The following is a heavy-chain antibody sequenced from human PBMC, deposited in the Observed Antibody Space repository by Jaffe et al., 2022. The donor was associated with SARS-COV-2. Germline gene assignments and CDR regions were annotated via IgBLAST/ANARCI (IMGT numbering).Heavy chain of an antibody. CDR3: TTYDILTVRGYYYYMDV. D-gene: IGHD3-9*01. CDR2: IKSKTDGGTT. CDR1: GFTFSNAW. V-gene: IGHV3-15*01. J-gene: IGHJ6*03. Sequence: EVQLVESGGGLVKPGGSLRLSCAASGFTFSNAWMSWVRQAPGKGLEWVGRIKSKTDGGTTDYAAPVKGRFTISRDDSKNTLYLQMNSLKTEDTAVYYCTTYDILTVRGYYYYMDVWGKGTTVTVSS.